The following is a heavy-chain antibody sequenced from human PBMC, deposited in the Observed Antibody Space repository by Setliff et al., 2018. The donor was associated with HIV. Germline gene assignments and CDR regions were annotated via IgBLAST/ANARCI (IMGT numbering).Heavy chain of an antibody. D-gene: IGHD3-22*01. CDR2: IYHTGST. Sequence: ETLSLTCSVSGGSIDNNKYYWTWIRQPPGKGLEWTGSIYHTGSTYYNRSLESRLTISIDTSKNQFSLKLTSVTATDTAMYSCASRIYYYDESRVLREEGFVPWGQGTLVTVSS. J-gene: IGHJ5*02. V-gene: IGHV4-39*01. CDR3: ASRIYYYDESRVLREEGFVP. CDR1: GGSIDNNKYY.